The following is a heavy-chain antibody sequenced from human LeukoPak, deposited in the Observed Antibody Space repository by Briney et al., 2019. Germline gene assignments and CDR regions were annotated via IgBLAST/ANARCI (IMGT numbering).Heavy chain of an antibody. D-gene: IGHD3-22*01. CDR2: ISAYNGNT. V-gene: IGHV1-18*01. CDR3: ARAPYYYDSSGYYYNWFDP. CDR1: GDIFNSFT. J-gene: IGHJ5*02. Sequence: ASVKVSCKASGDIFNSFTISWVRQAPGQGLEWMGWISAYNGNTNYAQKLQGRVTMTTDTSTSTAYMELRSLRSDDTAVYYCARAPYYYDSSGYYYNWFDPWGQGTLVTVSS.